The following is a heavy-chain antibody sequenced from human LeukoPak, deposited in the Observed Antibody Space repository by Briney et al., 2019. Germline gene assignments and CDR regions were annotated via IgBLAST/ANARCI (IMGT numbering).Heavy chain of an antibody. Sequence: PSETLSLTCTVSGGSISSYYWSWIRQPPGKGLEWIGYIYYSGSTNYNPSLKRRVTISVDTSKNQFSLELSSVTAADTAVYYCVRSPPLYYFDYWGQGTLVTVSS. V-gene: IGHV4-59*01. CDR2: IYYSGST. CDR3: VRSPPLYYFDY. CDR1: GGSISSYY. J-gene: IGHJ4*02.